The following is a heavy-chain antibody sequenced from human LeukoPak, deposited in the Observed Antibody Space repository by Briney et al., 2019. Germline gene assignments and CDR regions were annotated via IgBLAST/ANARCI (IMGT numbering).Heavy chain of an antibody. Sequence: GGSLRLSCAASGFTFSDYYMSWTRQAPAKGLEWVSYISSSGSTIYYADSVKGRFTISRDNAKNSLYLQMNSLRAEDTAVYYCARDSGGYNWNDVWFDPWGQGTLVTVSS. CDR2: ISSSGSTI. D-gene: IGHD1-20*01. V-gene: IGHV3-11*01. CDR3: ARDSGGYNWNDVWFDP. CDR1: GFTFSDYY. J-gene: IGHJ5*02.